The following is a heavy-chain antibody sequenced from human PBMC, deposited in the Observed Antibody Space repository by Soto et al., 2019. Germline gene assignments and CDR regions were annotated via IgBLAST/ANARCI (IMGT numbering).Heavy chain of an antibody. J-gene: IGHJ5*02. Sequence: ASVKVSCKASGYTFTSYYMHWVRQAPGQGLEWMGIINPSGGSTSYAQKFQGRVTMTRDTSTSTVYMELSSLRSEDTAVYYCARESRYDFWSGYYSGRDRNWFDPWGQGTLVTVSS. CDR1: GYTFTSYY. CDR3: ARESRYDFWSGYYSGRDRNWFDP. CDR2: INPSGGST. D-gene: IGHD3-3*01. V-gene: IGHV1-46*01.